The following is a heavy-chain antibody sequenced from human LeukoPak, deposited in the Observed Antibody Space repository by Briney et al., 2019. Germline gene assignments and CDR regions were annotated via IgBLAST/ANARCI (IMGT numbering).Heavy chain of an antibody. Sequence: SETLSLTCTVSGGSISSYYWSWIRQPAGKGLEWIGRIYTSGSTDYNPSLKSRVTMSLDTSKNQFSLKLSSVTAADTAVYYCARESALYDSSRYYPRWFDPWGQGTLVTVSS. D-gene: IGHD3-22*01. CDR1: GGSISSYY. CDR3: ARESALYDSSRYYPRWFDP. CDR2: IYTSGST. V-gene: IGHV4-4*07. J-gene: IGHJ5*02.